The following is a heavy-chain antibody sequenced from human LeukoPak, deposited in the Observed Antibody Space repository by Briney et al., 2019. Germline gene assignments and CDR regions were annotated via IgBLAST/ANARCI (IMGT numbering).Heavy chain of an antibody. J-gene: IGHJ4*02. Sequence: PGGSLRLSCAGSGFTFITYAMSWVRQAPGKGLEWVSAFSGGDDSTYYAHSVRGRSTISRDSSRNTLYLQMNSLRAEDTAVYYCARLSGSYYNSPFYFDYWGQGTLVTVSS. D-gene: IGHD3-10*01. CDR3: ARLSGSYYNSPFYFDY. V-gene: IGHV3-23*01. CDR1: GFTFITYA. CDR2: FSGGDDST.